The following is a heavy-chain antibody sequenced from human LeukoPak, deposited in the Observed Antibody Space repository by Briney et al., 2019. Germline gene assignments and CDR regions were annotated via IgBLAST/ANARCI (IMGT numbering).Heavy chain of an antibody. CDR2: IKQDGGQI. J-gene: IGHJ4*02. CDR1: GFTFSTSW. V-gene: IGHV3-7*01. CDR3: ARLGARQMLEY. D-gene: IGHD2-8*01. Sequence: GGSLRLSCAASGFTFSTSWMSWVRQAPEKGLEWVANIKQDGGQIYYLESVKGRFTVSRDNAKNSLYLQMNSLRAEDTAVYYCARLGARQMLEYWGQGTLVTVSS.